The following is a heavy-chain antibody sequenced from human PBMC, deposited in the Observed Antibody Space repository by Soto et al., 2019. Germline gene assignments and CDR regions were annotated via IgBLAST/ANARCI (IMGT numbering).Heavy chain of an antibody. D-gene: IGHD3-22*01. J-gene: IGHJ4*02. Sequence: PSETLSLTCTVSGGSISSYYWSWIRQPAGKGLEWIGRIYTSGSTNYNPSLKSRVTMSVDTSKNQFSLKLSSVTAADTAAYYCASQYDSSGYFPFDYWGQGTLVTVSS. V-gene: IGHV4-4*07. CDR3: ASQYDSSGYFPFDY. CDR2: IYTSGST. CDR1: GGSISSYY.